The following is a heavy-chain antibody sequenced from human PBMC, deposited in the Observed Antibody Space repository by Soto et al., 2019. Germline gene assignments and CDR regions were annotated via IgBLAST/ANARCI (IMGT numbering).Heavy chain of an antibody. V-gene: IGHV4-30-2*01. J-gene: IGHJ6*02. Sequence: QLQLQESGSGLVKPSQTLPLTCAVSGGSISSGGYSWSWIRQPPGKVLEWIGYIYHSGSTYYNPSLKIRVTISVDRSKNQFSLKLSSVTAADTAEYYCAINLFGMDVWGQGTTVTVSS. CDR2: IYHSGST. CDR1: GGSISSGGYS. CDR3: AINLFGMDV.